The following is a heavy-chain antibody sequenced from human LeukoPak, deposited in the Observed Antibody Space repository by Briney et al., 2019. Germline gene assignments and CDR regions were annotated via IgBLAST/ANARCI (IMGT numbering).Heavy chain of an antibody. Sequence: ASVKVSCKASGGTFSSYAISWVGQAPGQGLEWMGWMNPNSGNTGYAQKFQGRVTMTRNTSISTAYMELSSLRSEDTAVYYCARGRESRRGYSGYDHDYWGQGTLVTVSS. CDR1: GGTFSSYA. J-gene: IGHJ4*02. D-gene: IGHD5-12*01. CDR2: MNPNSGNT. V-gene: IGHV1-8*02. CDR3: ARGRESRRGYSGYDHDY.